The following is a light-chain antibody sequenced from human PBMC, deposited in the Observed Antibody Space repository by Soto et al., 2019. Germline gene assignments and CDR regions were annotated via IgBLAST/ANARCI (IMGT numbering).Light chain of an antibody. J-gene: IGKJ2*01. V-gene: IGKV1-39*01. CDR2: GAF. CDR3: QQTYSHPFT. CDR1: HTFSSF. Sequence: DIQMTQSPSSLSASVGDRVTITCRASHTFSSFLNWYQQKRGKPPTLLIYGAFNLRSGVPSRFAGSGGGAEFRLTISSLQPGDFATYYCQQTYSHPFTFGQGTSLELK.